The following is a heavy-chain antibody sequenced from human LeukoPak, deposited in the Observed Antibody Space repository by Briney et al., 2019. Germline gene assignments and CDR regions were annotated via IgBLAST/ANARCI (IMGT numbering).Heavy chain of an antibody. D-gene: IGHD6-6*01. CDR3: ARATRAARHYDF. V-gene: IGHV4-39*07. CDR1: GGSISSISYY. J-gene: IGHJ4*02. Sequence: SESLSLTCTVSGGSISSISYYWGWIRQPPGKGLEWIVSMYYSGSTYNNPSLKSRVTISVDTSKNQFSLKLSSVTAADTAVYYCARATRAARHYDFWGQGTLVTVSS. CDR2: MYYSGST.